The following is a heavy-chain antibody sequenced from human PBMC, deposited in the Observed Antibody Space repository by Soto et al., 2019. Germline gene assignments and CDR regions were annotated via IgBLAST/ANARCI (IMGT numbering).Heavy chain of an antibody. D-gene: IGHD2-21*01. CDR3: AAELYSGGRCCSFDI. CDR2: IVIGGCNT. V-gene: IGHV1-58*01. CDR1: GFTFSRSA. Sequence: QMQVVQSGPEVKNPGTSVRVSCKTSGFTFSRSAVQWVRQARGQGLEWIGWIVIGGCNTKSAQNLQDRLTITRDMSTSTAYMELTSLRSEDTAVYYCAAELYSGGRCCSFDIWGQGTVVTVAS. J-gene: IGHJ3*02.